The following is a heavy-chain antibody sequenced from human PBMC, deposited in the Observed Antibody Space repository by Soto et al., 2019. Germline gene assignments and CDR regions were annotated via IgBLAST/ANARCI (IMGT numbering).Heavy chain of an antibody. V-gene: IGHV2-5*02. CDR1: GFSLSTSGVG. CDR3: AHNTFVETAMVNYFDY. CDR2: IYWDDDK. J-gene: IGHJ4*02. D-gene: IGHD5-18*01. Sequence: QITLKESGPTLVKTTQTLTLTCTFSGFSLSTSGVGVGWIRQPPGKALEWLALIYWDDDKRYSPALKSRLTITKDTSKNPVVLTMTNMDPVDTATYYCAHNTFVETAMVNYFDYWGQGTLVTVSS.